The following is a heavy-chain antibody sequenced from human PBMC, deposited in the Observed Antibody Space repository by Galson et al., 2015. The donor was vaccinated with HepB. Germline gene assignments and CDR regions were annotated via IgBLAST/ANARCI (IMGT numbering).Heavy chain of an antibody. CDR2: TYYRSKWYN. J-gene: IGHJ3*02. CDR3: ARGGITMIVVVPSAFDI. D-gene: IGHD3-22*01. V-gene: IGHV6-1*01. CDR1: GDSVSSSSAA. Sequence: CAISGDSVSSSSAAWNWIRQSPSRGLEWLGRTYYRSKWYNDYAVSVKSRITINPDTSKNQFSLQLNSVTPEDTAVYYCARGGITMIVVVPSAFDIWGQGTMVTVSS.